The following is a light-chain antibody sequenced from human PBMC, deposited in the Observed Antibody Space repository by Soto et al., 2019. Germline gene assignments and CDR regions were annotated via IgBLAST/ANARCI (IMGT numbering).Light chain of an antibody. CDR1: QNISTS. Sequence: DIQLTQSPPSLSASVGDKVTITCRASQNISTSLNWYQLKPGIAPKLLIYVASSLQTGVPSRFSGSGSGSDFTLTINNLQPEDFATYYCQQTYSTPLTFGGGTKVDIK. J-gene: IGKJ4*02. V-gene: IGKV1-39*01. CDR3: QQTYSTPLT. CDR2: VAS.